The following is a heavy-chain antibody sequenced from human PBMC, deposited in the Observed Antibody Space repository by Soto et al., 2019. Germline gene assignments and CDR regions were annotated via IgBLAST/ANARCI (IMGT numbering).Heavy chain of an antibody. CDR1: GFTFSSYS. Sequence: EVQLVESGGGLVQPGGSLRLSCAASGFTFSSYSMNWVRQAPGKGLEWVSYISSSSSTIYYADSVKGRFTISRDNAKNSLYLQMNSLRDVDTAVYYCARYENDYGDYVVYYYYGMDVWGQGTTVTVS. CDR3: ARYENDYGDYVVYYYYGMDV. J-gene: IGHJ6*02. D-gene: IGHD4-17*01. CDR2: ISSSSSTI. V-gene: IGHV3-48*02.